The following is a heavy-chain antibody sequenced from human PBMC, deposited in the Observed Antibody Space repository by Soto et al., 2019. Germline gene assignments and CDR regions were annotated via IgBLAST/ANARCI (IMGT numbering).Heavy chain of an antibody. CDR2: IYDTEST. V-gene: IGHV4-59*08. D-gene: IGHD6-19*01. Sequence: PSETLSLTCTVSGDSISNYCWSWIRQPPGRGVEWIGSIYDTESTNYNPSLKSRVTISMDTSKNQFSLKLSSVTAADTAVYYCARHVRKQWLCAFDMWGQGTMVTVSS. J-gene: IGHJ3*02. CDR3: ARHVRKQWLCAFDM. CDR1: GDSISNYC.